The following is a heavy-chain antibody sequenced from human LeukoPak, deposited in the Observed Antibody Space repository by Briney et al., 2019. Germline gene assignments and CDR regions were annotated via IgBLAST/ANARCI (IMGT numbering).Heavy chain of an antibody. CDR1: GFTFSSYA. V-gene: IGHV3-23*01. Sequence: GGSLRLSCAASGFTFSSYAMSWVRQAPGKGLEWVSAISCSGGSTYYADSVKGRFTISRDNSKNTLYLQMNSLRAEDTAVYYCAKALTIYYGSGSSDYWGQGTLVTVSS. J-gene: IGHJ4*02. D-gene: IGHD3-10*01. CDR3: AKALTIYYGSGSSDY. CDR2: ISCSGGST.